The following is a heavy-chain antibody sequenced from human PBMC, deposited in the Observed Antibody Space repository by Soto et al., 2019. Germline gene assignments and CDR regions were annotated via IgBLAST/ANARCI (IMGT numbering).Heavy chain of an antibody. Sequence: SETLSLTCTVSGGSISSYYWTWIRQSPGKGLEWIGYVYFSGNTNYKPSLKSRVTISIDTSKNQFSLRLASVTAADTAFYYCGSVRPSGYVLSWGQGTLVTVSS. J-gene: IGHJ5*02. D-gene: IGHD6-25*01. CDR3: GSVRPSGYVLS. V-gene: IGHV4-59*01. CDR2: VYFSGNT. CDR1: GGSISSYY.